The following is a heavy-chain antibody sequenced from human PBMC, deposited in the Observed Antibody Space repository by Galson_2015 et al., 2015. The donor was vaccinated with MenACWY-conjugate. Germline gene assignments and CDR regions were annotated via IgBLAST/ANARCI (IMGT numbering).Heavy chain of an antibody. J-gene: IGHJ5*02. V-gene: IGHV1-69*13. Sequence: SVKVSCKASGGTFSSYAISWVRQAPGQGLEWMGGIIPIFGTANYAQKFQGRVTITADESTSTAYMELSSLRSEDTAVYYCASSRITIFGAHNWFDPWGQGTLVTVSS. CDR3: ASSRITIFGAHNWFDP. D-gene: IGHD3-3*01. CDR2: IIPIFGTA. CDR1: GGTFSSYA.